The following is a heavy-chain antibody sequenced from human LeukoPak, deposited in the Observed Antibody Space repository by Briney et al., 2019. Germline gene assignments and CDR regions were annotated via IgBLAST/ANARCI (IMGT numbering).Heavy chain of an antibody. CDR1: GYSISSGYY. CDR2: IYQSGST. CDR3: ARDRIYFDY. Sequence: SETLSLTCTVSGYSISSGYYWDWIRQPPGKGLEWIGSIYQSGSTYYNPSLKSRVTISVDTSKNQFSLKLSSVTAADTAVYYCARDRIYFDYWGQGTLVTVSS. D-gene: IGHD2/OR15-2a*01. J-gene: IGHJ4*02. V-gene: IGHV4-38-2*02.